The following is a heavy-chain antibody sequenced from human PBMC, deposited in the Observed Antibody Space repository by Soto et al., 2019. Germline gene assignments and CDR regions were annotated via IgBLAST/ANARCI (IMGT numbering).Heavy chain of an antibody. Sequence: QVQLQESGPGLVKPSQTLSLTCTVSGGSISSGGYYWSWIRQHPGKGLEWIGYIYYSGSTYYNPSPKTPLTLSINTFTNRSSREQSPVTAADTAVDYCARGSGEFWATPPERFDYWGQGTLVTVSS. D-gene: IGHD3-10*01. V-gene: IGHV4-31*01. CDR1: GGSISSGGYY. CDR2: IYYSGST. J-gene: IGHJ4*02. CDR3: ARGSGEFWATPPERFDY.